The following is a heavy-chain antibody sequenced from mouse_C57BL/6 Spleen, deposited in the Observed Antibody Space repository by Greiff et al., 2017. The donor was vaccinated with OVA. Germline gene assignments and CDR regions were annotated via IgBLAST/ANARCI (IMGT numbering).Heavy chain of an antibody. Sequence: QVQLKESGAELARPGASVKLSCKASGYTFTSYGISWVKQRTGQGLEWIGEIYPRSGNTYYNEKFKGKATLTADKSSSTAYMELRSLTSEDSAVYFCARQKGSNYDFDYWGQGTTLTVSS. CDR1: GYTFTSYG. V-gene: IGHV1-81*01. D-gene: IGHD2-5*01. CDR2: IYPRSGNT. CDR3: ARQKGSNYDFDY. J-gene: IGHJ2*01.